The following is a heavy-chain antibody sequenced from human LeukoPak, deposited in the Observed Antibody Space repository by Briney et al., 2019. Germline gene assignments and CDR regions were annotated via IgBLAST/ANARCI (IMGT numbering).Heavy chain of an antibody. CDR1: GGSISSHY. CDR3: AREKAAAGFDY. D-gene: IGHD6-13*01. V-gene: IGHV4-59*11. CDR2: IYYSGST. Sequence: PSETLSLTCTVSGGSISSHYWSWIRQPPGKGLEWIGYIYYSGSTNYNPSLKSRVTISVDTSKNQFSLKLSSVTAADTAVYYCAREKAAAGFDYWGQGTLVTVSS. J-gene: IGHJ4*02.